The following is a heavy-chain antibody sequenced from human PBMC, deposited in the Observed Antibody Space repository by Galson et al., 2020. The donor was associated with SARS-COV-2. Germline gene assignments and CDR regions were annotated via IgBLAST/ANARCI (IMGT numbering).Heavy chain of an antibody. CDR2: IYYSGNS. D-gene: IGHD3-16*01. J-gene: IGHJ4*02. V-gene: IGHV4-39*01. CDR3: ASRFGYYFDH. Sequence: ASETLSLTCTVSGDSIISSSYFWGWIRQPPGKGLEWIGNIYYSGNSFYNPSLKSRVTISVDTSKNQFSLRLSSVTAADAAVYYCASRFGYYFDHWGQGTLVTVSS. CDR1: GDSIISSSYF.